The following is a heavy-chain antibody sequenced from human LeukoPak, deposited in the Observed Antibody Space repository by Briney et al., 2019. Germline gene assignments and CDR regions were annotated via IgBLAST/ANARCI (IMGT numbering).Heavy chain of an antibody. D-gene: IGHD2-2*01. CDR3: ARAVGHIVVVPAAGFDY. CDR2: INPNSGGT. CDR1: GYTFTGYY. Sequence: ASVKVSCKASGYTFTGYYMHWVRQAPGQGLKWMGWINPNSGGTNYAQKFQGRVTMTRDTSISTAYMELSRLRSDDTAVYYCARAVGHIVVVPAAGFDYWGQGTLVTVSS. J-gene: IGHJ4*02. V-gene: IGHV1-2*02.